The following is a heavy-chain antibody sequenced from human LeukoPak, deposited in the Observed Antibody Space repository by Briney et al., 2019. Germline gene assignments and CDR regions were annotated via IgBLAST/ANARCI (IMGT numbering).Heavy chain of an antibody. J-gene: IGHJ4*02. V-gene: IGHV1-69*01. CDR2: IIPIFGTA. Sequence: ASVKVSCKASGGTFISYAISWVRQAPGQGLEWMGGIIPIFGTANYAQKFQGRVTITADESTSTAYMELSSLRSEDTAVYYCAGPVSGYSSSFDYWGQGTLVTVSS. CDR1: GGTFISYA. D-gene: IGHD6-13*01. CDR3: AGPVSGYSSSFDY.